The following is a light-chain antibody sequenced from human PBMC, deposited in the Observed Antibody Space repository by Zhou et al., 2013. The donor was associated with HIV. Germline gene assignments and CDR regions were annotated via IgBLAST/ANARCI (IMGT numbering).Light chain of an antibody. J-gene: IGKJ2*01. CDR1: QSVSSSY. CDR2: GAS. V-gene: IGKV3-20*01. CDR3: T. Sequence: EIVLTQSPGTLSLSPGERATLSCRASQSVSSSYLAWYQQKPGQAPRLLIYGASSRATGIPDRFSGSGSGTDFTLTISRLEPEDFAVYPITFGQGTKLEIK.